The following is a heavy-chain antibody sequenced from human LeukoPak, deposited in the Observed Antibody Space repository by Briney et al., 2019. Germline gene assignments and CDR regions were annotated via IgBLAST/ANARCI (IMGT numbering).Heavy chain of an antibody. J-gene: IGHJ3*02. CDR3: ARYTGSYNHDAFDI. CDR2: IITYNGNT. CDR1: RYTFSSYG. V-gene: IGHV1-18*01. Sequence: GASVKVSCKASRYTFSSYGINWVRQAPGQGLEWMGSIITYNGNTNYAQKLQDRVTMTTDTSTSTAYMELRNLKSDDTAVYYCARYTGSYNHDAFDIWGQGTMVTVSS. D-gene: IGHD1-26*01.